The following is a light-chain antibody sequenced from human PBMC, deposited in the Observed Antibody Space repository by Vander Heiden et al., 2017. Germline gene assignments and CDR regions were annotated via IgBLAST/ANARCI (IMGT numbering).Light chain of an antibody. Sequence: QSALTQPASVSGSPGQSITISCTGTSSDVGRYNAVSWHQQHPGKAPKLIIYEVSNRPSGVSNRFSGAKSGNTASLTIAALQAEDEADYYCSSFTTSSTWVFGGGTKLTV. CDR1: SSDVGRYNA. CDR2: EVS. CDR3: SSFTTSSTWV. V-gene: IGLV2-14*01. J-gene: IGLJ3*02.